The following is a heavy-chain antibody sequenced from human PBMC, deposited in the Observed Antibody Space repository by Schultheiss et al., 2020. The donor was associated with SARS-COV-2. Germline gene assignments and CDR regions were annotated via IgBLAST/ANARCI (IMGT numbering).Heavy chain of an antibody. V-gene: IGHV3-30*18. CDR3: AKYTFGGLLDTLYYYYGMDV. J-gene: IGHJ6*02. CDR2: ISYDGSNK. Sequence: GSLRLSCVVSGFTFNNYGMHWVRQAPGKGLEWVAGISYDGSNKYYADSVKGRFTISRDNSKNTLSLQMNSLSAEDTAVYYCAKYTFGGLLDTLYYYYGMDVWGQGTTVTVSS. CDR1: GFTFNNYG. D-gene: IGHD3-16*02.